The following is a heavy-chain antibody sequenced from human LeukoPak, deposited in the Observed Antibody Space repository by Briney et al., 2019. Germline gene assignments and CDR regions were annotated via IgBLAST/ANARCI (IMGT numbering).Heavy chain of an antibody. V-gene: IGHV3-7*01. CDR3: ARDKASWSYRYNYYYYYMDV. Sequence: PGGSLRLSCAASGFTFSSYWMSWVRQAPGKGLEWVANIKQDGSEKYYVGSVKGRFTISRDNAKNSLYLQMNSLRAEDTAVYYCARDKASWSYRYNYYYYYMDVWGKGTTVTISS. CDR1: GFTFSSYW. D-gene: IGHD3-16*02. J-gene: IGHJ6*03. CDR2: IKQDGSEK.